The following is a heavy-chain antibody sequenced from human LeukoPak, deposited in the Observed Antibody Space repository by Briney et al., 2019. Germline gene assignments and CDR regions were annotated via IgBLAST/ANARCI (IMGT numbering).Heavy chain of an antibody. J-gene: IGHJ4*02. CDR3: AKFLPTHIVVANYYFDY. Sequence: GGSLRLSCAASGFTFSSYAMSWVRQAPGKGLEGVSAISGSGGSTYYADSVKGRFTISRDNSKNTLYLQMNSLRAEDTAVYYCAKFLPTHIVVANYYFDYWGPGTLVTVSS. V-gene: IGHV3-23*01. CDR2: ISGSGGST. CDR1: GFTFSSYA. D-gene: IGHD2-21*01.